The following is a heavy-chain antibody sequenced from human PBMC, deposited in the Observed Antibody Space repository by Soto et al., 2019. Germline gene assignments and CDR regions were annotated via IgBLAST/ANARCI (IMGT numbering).Heavy chain of an antibody. CDR1: GFTFSSYA. J-gene: IGHJ4*02. CDR3: AKEGMGYYDSRDRGY. Sequence: EVQLLESGGGLVQPGGSLRLSCAASGFTFSSYAMSWVRQAPGKGLEWVSAISGSGGSTYYADSVKGRCTISRDTSKNTLYLQMNSLRAEDTAVYYCAKEGMGYYDSRDRGYWGQGTLVTVSS. CDR2: ISGSGGST. V-gene: IGHV3-23*01. D-gene: IGHD3-22*01.